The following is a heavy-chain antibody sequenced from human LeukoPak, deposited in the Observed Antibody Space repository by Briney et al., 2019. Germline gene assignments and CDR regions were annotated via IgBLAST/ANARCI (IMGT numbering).Heavy chain of an antibody. J-gene: IGHJ6*03. CDR2: IYYSGRT. CDR3: ARCSVGGGDYYMDV. D-gene: IGHD3-16*01. V-gene: IGHV4-39*07. Sequence: SETLSLTCTVSGGSISSSSYYWRRIRQPPGKGLVWIGSIYYSGRTYYNPSLKSRVTISVDTSKNQFSLKLSSVTAADTAVYYCARCSVGGGDYYMDVWGKGTTVTVSS. CDR1: GGSISSSSYY.